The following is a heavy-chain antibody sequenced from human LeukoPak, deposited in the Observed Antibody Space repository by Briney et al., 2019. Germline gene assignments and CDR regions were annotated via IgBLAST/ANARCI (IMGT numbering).Heavy chain of an antibody. CDR2: ISYDGSNK. V-gene: IGHV3-30*04. Sequence: AGSLRLSCAASGFTFSSYAMHWVRQAPGKGLEWVAVISYDGSNKYYADSVKGRFTISRDNSKNTLYLQMNSLRAEDTAVYYCARDSIVVVPAAISYYYGMDVWGQGTTVTVSS. D-gene: IGHD2-2*02. J-gene: IGHJ6*02. CDR1: GFTFSSYA. CDR3: ARDSIVVVPAAISYYYGMDV.